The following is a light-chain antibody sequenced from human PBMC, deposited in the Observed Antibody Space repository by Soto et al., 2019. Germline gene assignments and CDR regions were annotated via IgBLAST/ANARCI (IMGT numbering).Light chain of an antibody. J-gene: IGKJ5*01. CDR2: GAS. CDR1: QSVSSN. Sequence: IALTQSPDTLSLSPGERATLSCRASQSVSSNLAWYQQKPGQAPRLLIYGASTRATGIPARFSGSGSGTEFTLTISSLQSEDFAVYYCQQYNNWPITFGQGTRLEI. CDR3: QQYNNWPIT. V-gene: IGKV3-15*01.